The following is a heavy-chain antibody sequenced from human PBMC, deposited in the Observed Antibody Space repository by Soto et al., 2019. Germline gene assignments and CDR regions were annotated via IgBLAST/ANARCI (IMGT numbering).Heavy chain of an antibody. V-gene: IGHV4-61*01. J-gene: IGHJ4*02. D-gene: IGHD3-10*01. CDR2: IYYSGST. CDR1: GGSIGSSSYY. Sequence: PSETLSLTCAVSGGSIGSSSYYWSWIRQPPGKGLEWIGFIYYSGSTNYNPSLKSRVTISVDTSKNQFSLKLSSVTAANTAVYYWAREKITFGDFNYWGQGTLVTAPQ. CDR3: AREKITFGDFNY.